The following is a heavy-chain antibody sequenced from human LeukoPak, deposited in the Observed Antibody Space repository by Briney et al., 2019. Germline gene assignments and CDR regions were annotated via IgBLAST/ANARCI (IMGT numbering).Heavy chain of an antibody. CDR3: ARFIGSGSYYNLDY. J-gene: IGHJ4*02. D-gene: IGHD3-10*01. Sequence: ASVTVSCKASGYTFTGYYMHWVRQAPGQGLEWMGWINPNSGGTNYAQKFQGRVTMTRDTSISTAYMELSRLRSDDTAVYYCARFIGSGSYYNLDYWGQGTLVTVSS. CDR2: INPNSGGT. V-gene: IGHV1-2*02. CDR1: GYTFTGYY.